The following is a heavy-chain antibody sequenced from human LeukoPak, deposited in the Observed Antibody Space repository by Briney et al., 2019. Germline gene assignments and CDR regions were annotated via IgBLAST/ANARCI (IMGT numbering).Heavy chain of an antibody. Sequence: GGSVRLSYAAWGFIFSTFGMHGVRQAPAKGGEGVASIWYDGSYKFYVDCVKDRFTISRDNSRNTVSLQMSSLRAEDTAVYYCAKEVGHCSGGACAEHFDYWGQGTVVTVSS. CDR2: IWYDGSYK. CDR3: AKEVGHCSGGACAEHFDY. CDR1: GFIFSTFG. V-gene: IGHV3-30*02. D-gene: IGHD2-15*01. J-gene: IGHJ4*02.